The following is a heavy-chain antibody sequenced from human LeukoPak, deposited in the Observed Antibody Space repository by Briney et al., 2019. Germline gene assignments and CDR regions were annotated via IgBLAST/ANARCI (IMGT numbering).Heavy chain of an antibody. J-gene: IGHJ5*02. CDR1: GGTFSSYA. CDR2: MNPNSGNT. CDR3: ACACSSWYNWFDP. D-gene: IGHD6-13*01. Sequence: GASVKVSCKASGGTFSSYAISWVRQAPGQGLEWMGWMNPNSGNTGYAQKFQGRVTMTRNTSISTAYMELSSLRSEDTAVYYCACACSSWYNWFDPWGQGTLVTVSS. V-gene: IGHV1-8*02.